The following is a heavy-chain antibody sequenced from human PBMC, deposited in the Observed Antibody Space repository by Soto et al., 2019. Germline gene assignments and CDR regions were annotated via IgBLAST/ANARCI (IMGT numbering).Heavy chain of an antibody. CDR1: GFTFSNCG. J-gene: IGHJ4*02. Sequence: QAQLVESGGGVVQPGRSLRLSCTTSGFTFSNCGFHWVRQAPGKGLEWVAIIWFDGSNANYTYSVKGRFTISRDNSKNTEYLQMNSLSPEDTSMYYCARGKSGYEFEIDYWGQGTLVTVSS. CDR2: IWFDGSNA. CDR3: ARGKSGYEFEIDY. D-gene: IGHD5-12*01. V-gene: IGHV3-33*01.